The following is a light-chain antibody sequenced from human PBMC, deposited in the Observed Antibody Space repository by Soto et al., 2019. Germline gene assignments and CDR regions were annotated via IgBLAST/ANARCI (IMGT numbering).Light chain of an antibody. V-gene: IGLV2-8*01. CDR2: EVN. CDR1: NSDVGGYNY. Sequence: QSALTQPPSASGSPGQSVTISCTGTNSDVGGYNYVPWYQQYPGKAPKLIIYEVNERPSGVPDRFSGSKSGNTASLTVSGLQTADEADYYCSSYAGSSWYVFGTGTKVTVL. CDR3: SSYAGSSWYV. J-gene: IGLJ1*01.